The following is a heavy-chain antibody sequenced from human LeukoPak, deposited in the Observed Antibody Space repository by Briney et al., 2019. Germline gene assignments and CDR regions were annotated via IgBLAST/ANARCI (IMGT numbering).Heavy chain of an antibody. CDR2: IKQDGSEK. CDR1: GFTFSSYW. Sequence: GGSLRLSCAASGFTFSSYWMSWVRQAPGKGLEWVANIKQDGSEKYYVDSVKGRFTISRDNAKNSLYLQMNSLRAEDTAVYYCAREDSGSYYYYYYCYMDVWGKGTTVTVSS. CDR3: AREDSGSYYYYYYCYMDV. J-gene: IGHJ6*03. V-gene: IGHV3-7*01. D-gene: IGHD1-26*01.